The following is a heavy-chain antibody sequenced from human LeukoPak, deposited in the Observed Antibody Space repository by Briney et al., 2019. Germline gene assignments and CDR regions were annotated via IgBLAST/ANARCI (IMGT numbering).Heavy chain of an antibody. CDR1: GGSISSYY. J-gene: IGHJ6*04. D-gene: IGHD2-15*01. Sequence: PSETLSLTCTVSGGSISSYYWSWIRQPPGKGLEWIGYIYYSGSTNYNPSLKSRVTISVDRSKNQFSLKLSSVTAADTAVYYCARREYCSGGSCYPTMDVWGKGTTVTVSS. CDR3: ARREYCSGGSCYPTMDV. CDR2: IYYSGST. V-gene: IGHV4-59*12.